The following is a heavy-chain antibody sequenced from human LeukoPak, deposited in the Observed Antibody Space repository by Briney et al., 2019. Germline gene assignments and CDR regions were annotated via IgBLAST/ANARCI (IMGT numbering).Heavy chain of an antibody. V-gene: IGHV3-9*01. J-gene: IGHJ4*02. Sequence: GGSLRLSCAASGFTFDDYAMHWVRQAPGKGLEWVSGISWNSGSIGYADSVKGRFTISRDNSKNTLYLQMNSLRAEDTAVYYCAKNEGAVAGTPPIDYWGQGTLVTVSS. D-gene: IGHD6-19*01. CDR3: AKNEGAVAGTPPIDY. CDR1: GFTFDDYA. CDR2: ISWNSGSI.